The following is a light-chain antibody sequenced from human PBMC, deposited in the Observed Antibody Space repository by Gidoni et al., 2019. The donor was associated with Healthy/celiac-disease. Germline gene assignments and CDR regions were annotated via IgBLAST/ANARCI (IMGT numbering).Light chain of an antibody. CDR2: DAS. V-gene: IGKV1-33*01. CDR3: QQYDNHPIT. J-gene: IGKJ5*01. Sequence: DIQMTQSLSSLSASVGDRVTITCQASQDISNYLNWYQQKPGKAPKLLIYDASNLETGVPSRFSGSGSGTEFTFTISSLQPEDIATYYCQQYDNHPITFGQGTRLEIK. CDR1: QDISNY.